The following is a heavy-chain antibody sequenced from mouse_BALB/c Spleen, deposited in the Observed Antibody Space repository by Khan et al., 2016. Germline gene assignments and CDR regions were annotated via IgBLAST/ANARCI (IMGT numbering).Heavy chain of an antibody. J-gene: IGHJ4*01. Sequence: EVQLQESGPDLVKSSQSLSLTCTVTGYSITSGYSWKWIRQFPGNKLEWMGYIHYRGSSNYNPSLKSRVSITRDTSKNQIFLQLNSVTTEDTGSYPCRRQHSTSVGPDFSMDSWCQGTSLPVSS. D-gene: IGHD1-1*01. CDR3: RRQHSTSVGPDFSMDS. V-gene: IGHV3-1*02. CDR1: GYSITSGYS. CDR2: IHYRGSS.